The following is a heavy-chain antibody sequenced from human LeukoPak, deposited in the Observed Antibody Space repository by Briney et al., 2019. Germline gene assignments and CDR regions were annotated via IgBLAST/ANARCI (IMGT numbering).Heavy chain of an antibody. CDR1: SGYA. D-gene: IGHD6-19*01. CDR2: ISGRGDDT. Sequence: GGSLTLSCAAFSGYAMSWVRQAPGKGPEGVSAISGRGDDTYYADSVKGRFTISRDNSKNTLHLQMNSLRAEDTAVYYCARGHRSSSSFFDSWDQVTLVTVSS. CDR3: ARGHRSSSSFFDS. J-gene: IGHJ4*02. V-gene: IGHV3-23*01.